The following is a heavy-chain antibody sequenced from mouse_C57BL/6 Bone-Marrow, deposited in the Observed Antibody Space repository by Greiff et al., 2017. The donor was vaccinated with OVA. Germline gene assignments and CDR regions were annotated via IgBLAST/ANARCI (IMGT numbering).Heavy chain of an antibody. CDR1: GFTFSSYG. CDR2: ISSGGSYT. V-gene: IGHV5-6*01. Sequence: EVKLQESGGDLVKPGGSLKLSCAASGFTFSSYGMSWVRQTPDKRLEWVATISSGGSYTYYSDSVKGRFTISRDNAKNTLYLQISSLKSEDTAMYYCARQGYYGSSSWFAYWGQGTLVTVSA. D-gene: IGHD1-1*01. CDR3: ARQGYYGSSSWFAY. J-gene: IGHJ3*01.